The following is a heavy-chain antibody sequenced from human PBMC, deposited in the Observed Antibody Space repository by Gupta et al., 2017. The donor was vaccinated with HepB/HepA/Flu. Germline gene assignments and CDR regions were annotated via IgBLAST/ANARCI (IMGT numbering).Heavy chain of an antibody. CDR2: IKHDGSET. V-gene: IGHV3-7*01. D-gene: IGHD2-2*02. CDR3: AKHRTSRYTSGHNYGYMDL. Sequence: EVQLVDSGGGLVQPGGSLSLSCEASGFTFSNHWMPWVRQAPGKRLELVANIKHDGSETNYVDSVKGRFTISRDNAKNSLYLQMNSLRAEDTAIYHCAKHRTSRYTSGHNYGYMDLWGKGTTVVVSS. CDR1: GFTFSNHW. J-gene: IGHJ6*03.